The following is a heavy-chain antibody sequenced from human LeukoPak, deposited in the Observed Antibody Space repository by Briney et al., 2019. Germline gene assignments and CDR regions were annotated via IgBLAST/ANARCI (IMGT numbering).Heavy chain of an antibody. Sequence: SVKVSCKASGGTFSSYAISWVRQAPGQGLEWMGGIIPIFGTANYAQKFQGRVTITADESTSTAYMELSSLRSEDTAVYYCANTVGCCSGGSCYDYYYYMDVWGKGTTVTISS. D-gene: IGHD2-15*01. CDR3: ANTVGCCSGGSCYDYYYYMDV. CDR1: GGTFSSYA. J-gene: IGHJ6*03. CDR2: IIPIFGTA. V-gene: IGHV1-69*13.